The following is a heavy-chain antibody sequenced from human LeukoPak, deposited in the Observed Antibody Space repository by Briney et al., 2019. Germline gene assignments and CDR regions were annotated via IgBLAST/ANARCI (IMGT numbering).Heavy chain of an antibody. CDR3: TRDRSRAEDD. Sequence: GGSLRLSCAASGFSFGTHWMHWVRQAPGKGLMWVSCINNDGTTTNYADSVKGRFTISRDNAKSTLYLQMNSLRAEDTAVYYCTRDRSRAEDDWGQGTLVTVSS. V-gene: IGHV3-74*01. CDR1: GFSFGTHW. CDR2: INNDGTTT. D-gene: IGHD1-14*01. J-gene: IGHJ4*02.